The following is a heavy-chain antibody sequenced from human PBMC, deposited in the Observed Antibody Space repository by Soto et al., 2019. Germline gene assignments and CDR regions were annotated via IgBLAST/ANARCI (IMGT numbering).Heavy chain of an antibody. CDR2: IHWNDDR. J-gene: IGHJ4*02. CDR1: GFSLSTNGMG. D-gene: IGHD1-1*01. V-gene: IGHV2-5*01. CDR3: ARGGCGTTCNHTHFDN. Sequence: SGPTLVNPTQTLTLTCTFSGFSLSTNGMGVGWIRQPPGKALEWLALIHWNDDRRYSPSLESRLTITKDTSKNQVVLTVANVDLVDTATYYCARGGCGTTCNHTHFDNGGQAPLVTVS.